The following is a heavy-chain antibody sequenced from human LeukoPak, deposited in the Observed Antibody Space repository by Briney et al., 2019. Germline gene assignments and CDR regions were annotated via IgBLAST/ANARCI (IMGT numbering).Heavy chain of an antibody. J-gene: IGHJ5*02. CDR1: GFTFDDYA. V-gene: IGHV3-9*01. Sequence: GGSLRLSCAASGFTFDDYAMHWVRQAPGKGLVWVSGISWNSGSIGYADSVKGRFTISRDNAKNSLYLQMNSLRAEDTALYYCAKDSAAAAGNWFDPWGQGTLVTVSS. D-gene: IGHD6-13*01. CDR2: ISWNSGSI. CDR3: AKDSAAAAGNWFDP.